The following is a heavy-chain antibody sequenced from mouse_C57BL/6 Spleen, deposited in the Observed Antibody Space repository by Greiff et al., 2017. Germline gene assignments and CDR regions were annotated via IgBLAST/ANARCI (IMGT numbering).Heavy chain of an antibody. V-gene: IGHV1-52*01. Sequence: QVQLQQPGAELVRPGSSVKLSCKASGYTFTSYWMHWVKQRPIQGLEWIGNIDPSDSETHYNQKFKDKATLTVDKSSSTAYMQLSSLTSEYSAVYYCAKSGRPDYFDYWGQGTTLTVSS. J-gene: IGHJ2*01. CDR3: AKSGRPDYFDY. CDR1: GYTFTSYW. D-gene: IGHD3-1*01. CDR2: IDPSDSET.